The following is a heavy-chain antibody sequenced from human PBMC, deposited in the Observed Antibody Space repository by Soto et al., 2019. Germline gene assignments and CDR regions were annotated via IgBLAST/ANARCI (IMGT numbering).Heavy chain of an antibody. CDR3: ARAERGGIAARPVGMDD. CDR2: ISAYNGNT. CDR1: GYTFTSYG. J-gene: IGHJ6*02. V-gene: IGHV1-18*04. D-gene: IGHD6-6*01. Sequence: QVQLVQSGAGVKKPGASVKVSCKASGYTFTSYGISWVRQAPGQGLEWMGWISAYNGNTNYAQKLQGRVTMTTDPSTSTAYMELRSLRSDDTAVYYCARAERGGIAARPVGMDDWGQGTTVTVSS.